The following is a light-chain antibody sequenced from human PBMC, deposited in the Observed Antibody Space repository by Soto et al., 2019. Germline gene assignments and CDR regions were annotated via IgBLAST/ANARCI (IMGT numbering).Light chain of an antibody. CDR2: AAS. J-gene: IGKJ2*02. CDR1: QGIKND. Sequence: AIQMTQSPSSLSASVGDRVSITCRASQGIKNDLGWYKQKPGKAPKLLIYAASSLQSGVPSRFSGGGSGPDFTLTISSLQPEDFATYYCLQDYNYPCTFGQGTKVEIK. V-gene: IGKV1-6*01. CDR3: LQDYNYPCT.